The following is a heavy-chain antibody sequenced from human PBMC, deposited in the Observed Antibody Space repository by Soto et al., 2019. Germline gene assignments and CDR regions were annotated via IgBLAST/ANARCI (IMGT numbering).Heavy chain of an antibody. Sequence: SEPMSHTCAVSGYSISSGYYWGWIRQPPGKGLEWIGSIYHSGSTYYNPSLKSRVTISVDTSKNQFSLKLSSVTAADTAVYYCARTEDYNSSGYYYTRNWFDPWGQGTPVTVS. CDR1: GYSISSGYY. J-gene: IGHJ5*02. V-gene: IGHV4-38-2*01. CDR3: ARTEDYNSSGYYYTRNWFDP. D-gene: IGHD3-22*01. CDR2: IYHSGST.